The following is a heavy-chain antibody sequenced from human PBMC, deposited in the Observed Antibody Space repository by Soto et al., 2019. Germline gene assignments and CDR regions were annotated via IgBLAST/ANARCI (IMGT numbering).Heavy chain of an antibody. CDR3: AKGTGPLYDFWSGYGADYGMDV. CDR1: GFTFSSYG. V-gene: IGHV3-30*18. D-gene: IGHD3-3*01. CDR2: ISYDGSNK. J-gene: IGHJ6*02. Sequence: GGSLRLSCAAPGFTFSSYGMHWVRQAPGKGLEWVAVISYDGSNKYYADSVKGRFTISRDNSKNTLYLQMNSLRAEDTAVYYCAKGTGPLYDFWSGYGADYGMDVWGQGTTVTVSS.